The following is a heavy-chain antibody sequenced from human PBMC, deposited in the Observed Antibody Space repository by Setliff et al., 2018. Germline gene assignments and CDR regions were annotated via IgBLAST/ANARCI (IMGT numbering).Heavy chain of an antibody. J-gene: IGHJ4*02. CDR1: GGSINSGAYY. D-gene: IGHD6-6*01. CDR2: IYHGGDT. V-gene: IGHV4-39*01. CDR3: ARGRNVAARLLDS. Sequence: PSETLSLTCTVSGGSINSGAYYWGWIRQPPGKGLEWIGRIYHGGDTYYNASLKSRLTISVDTSKNQFCLKVISVTAADTAVYYCARGRNVAARLLDSWGQGTLVTVS.